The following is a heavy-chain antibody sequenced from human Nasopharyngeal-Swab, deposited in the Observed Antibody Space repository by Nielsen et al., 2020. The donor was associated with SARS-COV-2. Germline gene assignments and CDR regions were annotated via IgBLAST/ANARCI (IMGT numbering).Heavy chain of an antibody. D-gene: IGHD2-15*01. CDR1: GYSFTTFW. V-gene: IGHV5-51*01. Sequence: GESLKISCKGSGYSFTTFWITWVRQMPGKGLEWMGIIYPDDSDTRYSPSFQGQVTFSVDKSTSTAYLQWSSPKASDTAMYYCARLRGSAFYYYYLDVWGKGTTVTVSS. CDR3: ARLRGSAFYYYYLDV. J-gene: IGHJ6*03. CDR2: IYPDDSDT.